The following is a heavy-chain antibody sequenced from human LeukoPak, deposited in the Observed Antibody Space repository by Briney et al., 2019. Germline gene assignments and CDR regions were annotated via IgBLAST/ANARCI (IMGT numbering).Heavy chain of an antibody. CDR1: GYTFTSYG. CDR2: ISAYNGNT. CDR3: ARGRPTNYYYGSRGYYFDY. J-gene: IGHJ4*02. Sequence: APAKVSCKASGYTFTSYGISWVRQAPGQGLEWMGWISAYNGNTNYAQKLQGRVTMTTDTSTSTAYMELRSLRSDDTAVYYCARGRPTNYYYGSRGYYFDYWGQGTLVTVSS. D-gene: IGHD3-10*01. V-gene: IGHV1-18*01.